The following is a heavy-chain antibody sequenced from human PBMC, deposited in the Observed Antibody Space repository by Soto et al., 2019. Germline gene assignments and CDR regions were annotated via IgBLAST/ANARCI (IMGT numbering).Heavy chain of an antibody. Sequence: PSETLSLTCTVSGGSISSYYWSWIRQPPGKGLEWIGYIYYSGSTNYNPSLKSRVTISVDTSKNQFSLKLSSVTAADTAVYYCARAGFTQFGVYYYYGMDVWGQGTTVTVSS. CDR2: IYYSGST. CDR1: GGSISSYY. J-gene: IGHJ6*02. V-gene: IGHV4-59*01. D-gene: IGHD3-10*02. CDR3: ARAGFTQFGVYYYYGMDV.